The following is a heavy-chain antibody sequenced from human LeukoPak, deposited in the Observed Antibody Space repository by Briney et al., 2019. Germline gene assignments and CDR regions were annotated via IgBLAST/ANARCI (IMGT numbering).Heavy chain of an antibody. CDR2: ISSSSSYI. V-gene: IGHV3-21*04. Sequence: GGSLILSCAGSGFTFSNAWMSWVRQAPGKGLEWVSSISSSSSYIYYADSVKGRFTISRDNAKNSLYLQMNSLRAEDMALYYCAKDTGPSGFGDPWFDPWGQGTLVTVSS. J-gene: IGHJ5*02. CDR1: GFTFSNAW. D-gene: IGHD3-10*01. CDR3: AKDTGPSGFGDPWFDP.